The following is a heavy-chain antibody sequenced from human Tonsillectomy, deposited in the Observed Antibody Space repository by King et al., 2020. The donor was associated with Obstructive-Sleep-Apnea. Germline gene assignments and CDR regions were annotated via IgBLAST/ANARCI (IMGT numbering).Heavy chain of an antibody. CDR1: GASFSGYY. Sequence: VQLQQWGAGLLKPSETLSLTCAVYGASFSGYYWSWLRQPPGKGLEWIGEINHSGSTNYNPSLKSRVTISVDTSKNQLSLKLSSVTAADTAVYYCTRVFGGAAAGTGGFDYWGQGTLVTVSS. D-gene: IGHD6-13*01. CDR2: INHSGST. J-gene: IGHJ4*02. V-gene: IGHV4-34*01. CDR3: TRVFGGAAAGTGGFDY.